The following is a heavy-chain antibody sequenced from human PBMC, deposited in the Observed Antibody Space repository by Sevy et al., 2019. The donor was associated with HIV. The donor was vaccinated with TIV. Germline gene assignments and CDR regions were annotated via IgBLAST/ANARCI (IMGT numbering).Heavy chain of an antibody. CDR2: VYGSGGVT. J-gene: IGHJ3*02. Sequence: GGSLRLSCKPSGFTFTSYAMNWVRPAPGKGLEWISTVYGSGGVTYYADSGKGRFTISRDKSKNTLYLQMNSLRTEDTALYYCAGERYDSSGSFDALDIWGQGTMVTVSS. CDR1: GFTFTSYA. CDR3: AGERYDSSGSFDALDI. D-gene: IGHD3-22*01. V-gene: IGHV3-23*01.